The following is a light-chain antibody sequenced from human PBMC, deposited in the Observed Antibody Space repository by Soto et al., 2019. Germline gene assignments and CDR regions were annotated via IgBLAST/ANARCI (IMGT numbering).Light chain of an antibody. CDR2: GAS. CDR3: QQYNDWPRT. V-gene: IGKV3-15*01. CDR1: QSVSSN. J-gene: IGKJ1*01. Sequence: ETLMTQSPANLSLSPGDTAALSSRASQSVSSNLAWYQQKPGQAPRVLIHGASTRATGIPDRFSGSGSGTDFTLTISSLQSEDFAVYYCQQYNDWPRTFGQGTKVDIK.